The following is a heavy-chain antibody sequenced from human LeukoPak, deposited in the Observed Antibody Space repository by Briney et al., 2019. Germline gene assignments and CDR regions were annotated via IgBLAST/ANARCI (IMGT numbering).Heavy chain of an antibody. CDR2: VYNRGTT. CDR1: GGSITSYY. J-gene: IGHJ5*02. Sequence: SETLSLTCSVSGGSITSYYWSWIRQSPMKGLEWIGSVYNRGTTYYNPSLRGRVTISGDTSKNQLSLRMTYVTTADTAVYFCARDYGGNSGEFDPWGQGTLVTVSS. CDR3: ARDYGGNSGEFDP. V-gene: IGHV4-59*01. D-gene: IGHD4-23*01.